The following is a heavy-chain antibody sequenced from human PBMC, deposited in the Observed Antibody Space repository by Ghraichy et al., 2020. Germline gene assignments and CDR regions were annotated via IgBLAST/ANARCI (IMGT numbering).Heavy chain of an antibody. D-gene: IGHD3-3*02. Sequence: GGSLRLSCAASGFTFSSYAMHWVRQAPGKGLEWLAVVSYDGSDTSYTDSVKGRFTISRDNSKNTASLQMDSLRPEDTAVYYCARGPFDPYDCWGQGTLVTVSS. CDR2: VSYDGSDT. J-gene: IGHJ4*02. CDR3: ARGPFDPYDC. V-gene: IGHV3-30-3*01. CDR1: GFTFSSYA.